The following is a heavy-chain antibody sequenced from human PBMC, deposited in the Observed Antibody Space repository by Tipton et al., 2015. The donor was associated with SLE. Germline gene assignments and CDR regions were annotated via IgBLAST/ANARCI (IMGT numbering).Heavy chain of an antibody. CDR3: ARGRESVF. CDR2: INHSGST. Sequence: TLSLTCAVYGGSFSGYYWSWIRQPPGKGLEWIGEINHSGSTNYNPSLKSRVTISVDTSKNQFSLKLSSVTAADTAVYYCARGRESVFWGQGTMVTVSS. CDR1: GGSFSGYY. J-gene: IGHJ3*01. V-gene: IGHV4-34*01.